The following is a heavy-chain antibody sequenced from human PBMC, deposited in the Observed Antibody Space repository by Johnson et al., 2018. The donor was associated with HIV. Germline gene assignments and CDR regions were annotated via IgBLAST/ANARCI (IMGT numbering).Heavy chain of an antibody. CDR2: ISYDGSNK. V-gene: IGHV3-30-3*01. D-gene: IGHD6-19*01. CDR1: GFTFSDYA. J-gene: IGHJ3*02. CDR3: ARAGAVGFDAFDI. Sequence: VQLVESGGGVVQPGTSLRLSCAASGFTFSDYAMHWVRQAPGKGLEWVAVISYDGSNKYYADSVKGRFTISSDNSKNTLYLQMNSLRAEDTAVYYCARAGAVGFDAFDIWGQGTMVTVSS.